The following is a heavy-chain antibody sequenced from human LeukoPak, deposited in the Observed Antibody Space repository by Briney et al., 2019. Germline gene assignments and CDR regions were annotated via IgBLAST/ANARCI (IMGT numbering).Heavy chain of an antibody. CDR2: ISSSSSTI. J-gene: IGHJ4*02. Sequence: GSLSLSCAASGFPFGSYSMNWVRQAPGKGLEWVSYISSSSSTIYYADSVKGRFTISRDNAKNSLYLQMNSLRVEDTAVYYCASGPAAGFDYWGQGTLVTVSS. CDR3: ASGPAAGFDY. D-gene: IGHD6-13*01. V-gene: IGHV3-48*01. CDR1: GFPFGSYS.